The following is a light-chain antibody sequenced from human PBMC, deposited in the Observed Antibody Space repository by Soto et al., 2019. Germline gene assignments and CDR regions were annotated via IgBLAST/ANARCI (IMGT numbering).Light chain of an antibody. V-gene: IGKV3-15*01. J-gene: IGKJ4*01. Sequence: EIVLTQSPGTLSLSPGERATLSCRASQSVSSSYLAWYPQKPGQAPRLLIYGASTRATGVPARFSGSGSGTEFTLTISSLQSEDFAVYYCQQYNDWPLLTFGGGTKVDIK. CDR2: GAS. CDR3: QQYNDWPLLT. CDR1: QSVSSSY.